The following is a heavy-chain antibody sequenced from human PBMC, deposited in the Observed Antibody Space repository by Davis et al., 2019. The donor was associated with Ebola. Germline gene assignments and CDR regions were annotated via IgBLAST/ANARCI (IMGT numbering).Heavy chain of an antibody. V-gene: IGHV4-4*09. CDR2: IYSSEGT. CDR3: ASASFYTHYGAVDY. CDR1: GGSFHNFY. Sequence: MPSETLSLTCTVSGGSFHNFYWSWIRQPPGKGLEWIGNIYSSEGTKYNPSLKSRVTISVDTSKKKFSLELSSVTAADTAVYYCASASFYTHYGAVDYWGQGTLVTVSS. D-gene: IGHD4-11*01. J-gene: IGHJ4*02.